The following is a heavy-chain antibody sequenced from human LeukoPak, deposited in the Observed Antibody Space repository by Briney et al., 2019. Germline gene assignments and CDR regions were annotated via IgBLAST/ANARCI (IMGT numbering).Heavy chain of an antibody. V-gene: IGHV3-30*04. CDR1: GFTFSSNA. Sequence: PGGSLRLSCAASGFTFSSNAIHWVRQAPGKGLEWVAVISYDGSNKYYADSVKGRFTISRDNSKNTLYLQMNSLRAEDTAVYYCARALVGPFDYWGQGTLVTVSS. J-gene: IGHJ4*02. CDR2: ISYDGSNK. CDR3: ARALVGPFDY. D-gene: IGHD3-16*02.